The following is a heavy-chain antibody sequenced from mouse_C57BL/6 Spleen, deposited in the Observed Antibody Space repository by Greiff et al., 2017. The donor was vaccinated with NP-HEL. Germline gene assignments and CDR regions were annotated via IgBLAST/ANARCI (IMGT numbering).Heavy chain of an antibody. D-gene: IGHD3-3*01. V-gene: IGHV5-4*01. CDR1: GFTFSSYA. J-gene: IGHJ3*01. CDR2: ISDGGSYT. CDR3: ATEEGRLAWFAY. Sequence: EVMLVESGGGLVKPGGSLKLSCAASGFTFSSYAMSWVRQTPEKRLEWVATISDGGSYTYYPDNVKGRFTISRDNAKNNLYMQMSHLKSDDTAMYYCATEEGRLAWFAYWGQGTLVTVSA.